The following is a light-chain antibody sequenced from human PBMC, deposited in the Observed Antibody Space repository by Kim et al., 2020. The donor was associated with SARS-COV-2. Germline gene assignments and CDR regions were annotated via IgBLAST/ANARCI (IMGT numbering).Light chain of an antibody. V-gene: IGLV3-25*03. CDR2: KDS. Sequence: SYELTQPPSVSVSPGQTARITCSGDALPKQYAYWYQQKPAQAPVLVIYKDSERHSGIPERFSGSSSGTTVTLTISGVQAEDEADYYCQSADSSGTWVFGG. CDR1: ALPKQY. J-gene: IGLJ3*02. CDR3: QSADSSGTWV.